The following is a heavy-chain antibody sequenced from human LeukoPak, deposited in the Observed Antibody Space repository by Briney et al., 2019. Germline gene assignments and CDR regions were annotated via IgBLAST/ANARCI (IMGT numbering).Heavy chain of an antibody. CDR3: AKDGKDSSGSYYYYYYMDV. CDR1: GFTFDDYA. D-gene: IGHD3-22*01. Sequence: PGGSLRLSCAASGFTFDDYAMHWVRQAPGKGLEWVSLISWDGGSTYYADSVKGRFTISRDNSKNSLYLQMNSLRAEDTALYYCAKDGKDSSGSYYYYYYMDVWGKGTTVTVSS. J-gene: IGHJ6*03. V-gene: IGHV3-43D*03. CDR2: ISWDGGST.